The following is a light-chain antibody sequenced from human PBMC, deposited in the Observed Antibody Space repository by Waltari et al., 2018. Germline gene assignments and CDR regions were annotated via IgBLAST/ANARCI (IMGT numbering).Light chain of an antibody. CDR2: GAS. CDR3: QQYSEWPRT. Sequence: IVMTQSPATLSVSPGERATLSCGASQSVSSNLAWYQQKPGQAPRLLIFGASTRATGLPARFSGSGSGTEFTLTISSLQSEDFAVYYCQQYSEWPRTFGQGTKLEI. V-gene: IGKV3-15*01. J-gene: IGKJ2*01. CDR1: QSVSSN.